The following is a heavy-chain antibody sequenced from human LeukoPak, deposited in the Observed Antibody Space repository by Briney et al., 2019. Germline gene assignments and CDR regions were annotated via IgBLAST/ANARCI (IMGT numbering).Heavy chain of an antibody. V-gene: IGHV3-49*04. CDR3: TSGYSYGFTRPAFDY. D-gene: IGHD5-18*01. CDR1: GFAFGDYA. CDR2: IRSKAYGGTT. J-gene: IGHJ4*02. Sequence: GGSLRLSCTASGFAFGDYAMSWVRQAPEKGLEWVGFIRSKAYGGTTEYAASVKGRFTISRDDSKSIAYLQMNSLKTEDTAVYYCTSGYSYGFTRPAFDYWGQGTLVTVSS.